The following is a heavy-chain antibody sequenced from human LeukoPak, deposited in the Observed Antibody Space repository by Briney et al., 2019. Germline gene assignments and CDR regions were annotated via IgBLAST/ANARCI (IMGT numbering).Heavy chain of an antibody. D-gene: IGHD4-23*01. CDR3: ARSPGGNARTWLDY. Sequence: ASVKVSFKASVYSFTNYALHSLRQAPGQRLEWMGWTNGATGNTKFSQDFQGRLTITIDTSASTSYMELSSLRSEDTAVYYCARSPGGNARTWLDYWGQGALVTVSS. CDR2: TNGATGNT. J-gene: IGHJ4*02. CDR1: VYSFTNYA. V-gene: IGHV1-3*02.